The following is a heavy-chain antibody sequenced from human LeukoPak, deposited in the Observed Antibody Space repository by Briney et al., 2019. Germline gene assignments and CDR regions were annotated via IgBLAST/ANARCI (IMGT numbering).Heavy chain of an antibody. CDR2: ISSSSSYI. V-gene: IGHV3-21*01. Sequence: PGGSLRLSCAASGFTFSSYSMNWVRQAPGKGLEWVSSISSSSSYIYYADSVKGRFTISRDNAKNSLYLQMNSLRAEDTAVYYCARDPPGRLYCSSTSCYDYWGQGTLVTVSS. J-gene: IGHJ4*02. CDR3: ARDPPGRLYCSSTSCYDY. CDR1: GFTFSSYS. D-gene: IGHD2-2*01.